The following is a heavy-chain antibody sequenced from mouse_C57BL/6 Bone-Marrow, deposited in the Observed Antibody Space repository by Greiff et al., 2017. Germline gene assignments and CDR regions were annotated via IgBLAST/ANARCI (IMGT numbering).Heavy chain of an antibody. V-gene: IGHV1-64*01. CDR3: ARDYDYDYFDY. J-gene: IGHJ2*01. D-gene: IGHD2-4*01. CDR2: IHPNSGST. CDR1: GYTFTSYW. Sequence: QVHVKQPGAELVKPGASVKLSCKASGYTFTSYWMHWVKQRPGQGLEWIGMIHPNSGSTNYNEKFKSKATLTVDKSSSTAYMQLSSLTSEDSAVYYCARDYDYDYFDYWGQGTTLTVSS.